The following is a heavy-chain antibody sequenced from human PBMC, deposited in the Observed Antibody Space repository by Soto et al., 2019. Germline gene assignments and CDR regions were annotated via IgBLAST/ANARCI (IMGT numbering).Heavy chain of an antibody. V-gene: IGHV3-30*18. CDR2: ISNNGINK. CDR3: AKVIRADSTSSNFYYYSGLDV. D-gene: IGHD6-6*01. J-gene: IGHJ6*02. CDR1: GFTFRTYG. Sequence: QVQLVESGGGAVQPGRSLRLSCAGSGFTFRTYGMHWVRQAPGKGLEWLAVISNNGINKYYADSVKGRFTISRDNSRDTLFLQMNSLRGEDTAIYYCAKVIRADSTSSNFYYYSGLDVWGQGTTVTVS.